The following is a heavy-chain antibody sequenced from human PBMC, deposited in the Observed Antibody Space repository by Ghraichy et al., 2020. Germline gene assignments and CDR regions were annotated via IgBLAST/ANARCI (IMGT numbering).Heavy chain of an antibody. J-gene: IGHJ5*02. CDR1: GGSFSGYY. D-gene: IGHD2-15*01. V-gene: IGHV4-34*01. Sequence: SETLSLTCAVYGGSFSGYYWSWIRQPPGKGLEWIGEINHSGSTNYNPSLKSRVTISVDTSKNQFSLKLSSVTAADTAVYYCARSRIWAPVVAASVHWFDPWGQGTLVTVSS. CDR2: INHSGST. CDR3: ARSRIWAPVVAASVHWFDP.